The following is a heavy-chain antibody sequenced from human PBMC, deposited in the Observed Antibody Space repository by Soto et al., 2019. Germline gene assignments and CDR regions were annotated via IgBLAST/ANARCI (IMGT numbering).Heavy chain of an antibody. CDR2: INHSEGT. V-gene: IGHV4-34*01. Sequence: PSETLSLTCGVYGGSFSGYHWIWIRQPPGKGLEWIGQINHSEGTNYNPPLKTRVAISVDTSKSQVSLQLSSVTAADTAVYYCARPHYYGSVGYYFWGQGTLVTVSS. D-gene: IGHD3-10*01. CDR3: ARPHYYGSVGYYF. J-gene: IGHJ4*02. CDR1: GGSFSGYH.